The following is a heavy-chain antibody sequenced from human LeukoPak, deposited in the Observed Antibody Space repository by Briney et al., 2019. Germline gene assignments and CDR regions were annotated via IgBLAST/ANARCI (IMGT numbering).Heavy chain of an antibody. V-gene: IGHV4-59*01. J-gene: IGHJ4*02. CDR2: ISYSGST. CDR1: GASISSYY. Sequence: PSETLSLTCTVSGASISSYYWSWIRQPPGKGLEWIGYISYSGSTNYNPSLKSRATMSVDTSKNHFSLKLSSVTAADTAVYYCAPRGDYYDSGGYFAYGGQGTLVTASS. CDR3: APRGDYYDSGGYFAY. D-gene: IGHD3-22*01.